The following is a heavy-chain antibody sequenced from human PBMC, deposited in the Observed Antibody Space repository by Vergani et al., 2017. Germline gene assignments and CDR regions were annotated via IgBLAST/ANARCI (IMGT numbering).Heavy chain of an antibody. J-gene: IGHJ6*02. V-gene: IGHV3-21*01. D-gene: IGHD5-24*01. CDR2: ISSSSSYI. Sequence: EVQLLESGGGLVQPGGSLRLSCAASGFTFSSYAMSWVRQAPGKGLEWVSSISSSSSYIYYADSVKGRFTISRDNAKNSLYLQMNSLRAEDTAVYYCAGIVEMFSSNPGYYCYGMDVWGQGTTVTVSS. CDR1: GFTFSSYA. CDR3: AGIVEMFSSNPGYYCYGMDV.